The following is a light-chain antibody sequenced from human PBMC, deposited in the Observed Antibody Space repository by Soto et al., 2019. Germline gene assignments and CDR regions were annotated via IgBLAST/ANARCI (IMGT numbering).Light chain of an antibody. CDR2: AAS. CDR3: HQYGNLPRT. V-gene: IGKV3-20*01. Sequence: EIVLTQSPGTLSLSPGERATLSCRAGQSVDINYLAWYQQKPGQAPRLLFYAASRRATGIPDRFSGSGSGTDFTLTISRLEPEDVAVYYCHQYGNLPRTFGQGTKVDIK. CDR1: QSVDINY. J-gene: IGKJ1*01.